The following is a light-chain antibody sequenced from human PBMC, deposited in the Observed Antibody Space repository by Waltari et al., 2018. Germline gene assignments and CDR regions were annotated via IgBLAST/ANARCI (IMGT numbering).Light chain of an antibody. V-gene: IGKV3-11*01. CDR3: QQRAVWPPN. Sequence: VVLTQSPATLSLSAGEGATLSCRASQNTTTFLAWYQQKPGQAPRLLIYDASNRATGVPVRFSGGGSGTDFTLTISSLEPEDFAVYYCQQRAVWPPNFGGGTKVEIK. J-gene: IGKJ4*01. CDR2: DAS. CDR1: QNTTTF.